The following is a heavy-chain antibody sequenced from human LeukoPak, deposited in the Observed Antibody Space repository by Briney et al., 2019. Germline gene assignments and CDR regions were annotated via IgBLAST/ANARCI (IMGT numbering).Heavy chain of an antibody. CDR2: IHSDGSTT. CDR1: GFTFSRYW. CDR3: TRQRSSGWDAFDI. D-gene: IGHD6-19*01. V-gene: IGHV3-74*01. J-gene: IGHJ3*02. Sequence: GGSLRLSCVGSGFTFSRYWMHWVRQAPGKGLVWVSRIHSDGSTTVYADSVKGRFTISRDNAKNSLYLQMNSLRAEDTAVYYCTRQRSSGWDAFDIWGQGTMVTVSS.